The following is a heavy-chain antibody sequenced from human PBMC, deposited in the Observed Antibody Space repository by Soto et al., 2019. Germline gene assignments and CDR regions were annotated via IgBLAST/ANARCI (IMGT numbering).Heavy chain of an antibody. J-gene: IGHJ4*02. CDR3: AREREAWIRLWLPFHAFDY. CDR1: GFTFSSYA. CDR2: ISYDGSNK. Sequence: QVQLVESGGGVVQPGRSLRLSCAASGFTFSSYAMHWVRQAPGKWLEWLADISYDGSNKYYADSVKGRFTISRDNSKNTLSMQMNSLRAEETAVYYCAREREAWIRLWLPFHAFDYWGQGTLVTVSS. V-gene: IGHV3-30-3*01. D-gene: IGHD5-18*01.